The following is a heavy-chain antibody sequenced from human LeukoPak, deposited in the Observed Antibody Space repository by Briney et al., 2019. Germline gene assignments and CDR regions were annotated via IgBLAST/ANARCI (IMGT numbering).Heavy chain of an antibody. CDR2: IDPSDSYT. J-gene: IGHJ3*02. Sequence: GESLKISCEGSGYSFTSYWIGWVRQMPGRGLEWMGMIDPSDSYTNYSPSFQGHVTISADKSISPDDLMWSRMKASAHATYYCASGGWYRAVDIWGQGTMVTVSS. CDR1: GYSFTSYW. D-gene: IGHD6-19*01. CDR3: ASGGWYRAVDI. V-gene: IGHV5-10-1*01.